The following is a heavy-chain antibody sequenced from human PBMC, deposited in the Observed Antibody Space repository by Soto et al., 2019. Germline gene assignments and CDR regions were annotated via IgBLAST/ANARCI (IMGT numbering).Heavy chain of an antibody. CDR3: AKEDWLYYDFWRGGFDY. J-gene: IGHJ4*02. V-gene: IGHV3-23*01. CDR2: ISGSGGST. D-gene: IGHD3-3*01. Sequence: EVQLLESGGGLVQPGGSLRLSCAASGFTFSSYAMSWVHQAPGKGLEWVSAISGSGGSTYYADSVKGRFTISRDNSKNTLYLQMNSLRAEDTAVYYCAKEDWLYYDFWRGGFDYWGQGTLVTVSS. CDR1: GFTFSSYA.